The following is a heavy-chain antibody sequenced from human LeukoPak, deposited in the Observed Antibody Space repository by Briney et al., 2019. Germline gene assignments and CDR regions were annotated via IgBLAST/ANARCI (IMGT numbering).Heavy chain of an antibody. D-gene: IGHD3-3*02. Sequence: GGSLRLSCAASGFTFSTYEMHWVRQAPGKGLEWVSYVSRGGNFIYYADSVKGRFTIPRDDAKNSLFLQMNSLRGEDTAVYYCARDSFSDYYYYMDVWGKGTTVTVSS. CDR3: ARDSFSDYYYYMDV. J-gene: IGHJ6*03. V-gene: IGHV3-48*03. CDR1: GFTFSTYE. CDR2: VSRGGNFI.